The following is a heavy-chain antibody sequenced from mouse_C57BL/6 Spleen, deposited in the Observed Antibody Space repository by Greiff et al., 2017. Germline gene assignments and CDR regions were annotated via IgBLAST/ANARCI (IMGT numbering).Heavy chain of an antibody. CDR2: IDPSDSYT. CDR1: GYTFTSYW. Sequence: QVQLKQPGAELVMPGASVKLSCKASGYTFTSYWMHWVKQRPGQGLEWIGEIDPSDSYTNYNQKFKGKSTLTVDKSSSTAYMQLSSLTSEDSAVYYCARWGTYSNYVDYWGQGTTLTVSS. D-gene: IGHD2-5*01. CDR3: ARWGTYSNYVDY. J-gene: IGHJ2*01. V-gene: IGHV1-69*01.